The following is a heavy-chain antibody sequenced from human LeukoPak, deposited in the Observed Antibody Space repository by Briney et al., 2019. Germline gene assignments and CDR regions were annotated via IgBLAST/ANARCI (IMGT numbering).Heavy chain of an antibody. Sequence: GGSLRLSCAASGFTFSSYGMHWVRQSPGRGLEWVSFLSFDGSNEFYADSLKGRFTISRDNSKDTLYLQMDRLRAEDTALYYCAGEEHDYVWGSYRYYYYYGIDVWGQGTTVTVSS. J-gene: IGHJ6*02. CDR2: LSFDGSNE. D-gene: IGHD3-16*02. V-gene: IGHV3-30*03. CDR1: GFTFSSYG. CDR3: AGEEHDYVWGSYRYYYYYGIDV.